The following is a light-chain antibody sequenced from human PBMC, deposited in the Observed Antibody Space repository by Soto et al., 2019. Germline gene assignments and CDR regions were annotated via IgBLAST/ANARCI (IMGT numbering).Light chain of an antibody. V-gene: IGLV2-23*02. J-gene: IGLJ2*01. CDR2: EVT. CDR3: FSHTGV. CDR1: SSDVGFYNL. Sequence: QSVLTQPASVSGSPGQSITISCTGTSSDVGFYNLISWYQQHPGKAPKVIIFEVTKRPSGVSDRISGSKSGNTASLTISGLQAEDEADYYCFSHTGVFGGGTQVTVL.